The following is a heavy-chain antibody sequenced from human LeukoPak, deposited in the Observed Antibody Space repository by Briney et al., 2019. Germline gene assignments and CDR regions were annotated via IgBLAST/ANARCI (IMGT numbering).Heavy chain of an antibody. Sequence: GGSLRLSCAASGFTFSTFNMNWVRQAPGKGLEWDSYISSSSSTIYYADSVKGRFTISRDNTKNSLYLQMNSLRAEDTAVYYCASSGYYSVLPDYWGRGTLVTVSS. D-gene: IGHD3-22*01. J-gene: IGHJ4*02. CDR3: ASSGYYSVLPDY. CDR1: GFTFSTFN. CDR2: ISSSSSTI. V-gene: IGHV3-48*04.